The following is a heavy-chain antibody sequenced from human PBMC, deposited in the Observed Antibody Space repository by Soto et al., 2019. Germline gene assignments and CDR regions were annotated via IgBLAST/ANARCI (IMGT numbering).Heavy chain of an antibody. D-gene: IGHD5-18*01. CDR1: GYTFTSYY. Sequence: QVQLVQSGAEVKKPGASVKVSCKASGYTFTSYYMHWVRQAPGQGLEWMGIINPSGGSTSYAQKSQGRVTMTRDTSTSTVYMELSSLRSEDTAVYYCARGPEWIQLWSPFDYWGQGTLVTVSS. CDR2: INPSGGST. J-gene: IGHJ4*02. V-gene: IGHV1-46*01. CDR3: ARGPEWIQLWSPFDY.